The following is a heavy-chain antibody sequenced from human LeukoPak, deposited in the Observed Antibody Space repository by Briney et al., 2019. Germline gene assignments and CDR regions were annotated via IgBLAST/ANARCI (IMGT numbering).Heavy chain of an antibody. V-gene: IGHV4-39*01. CDR1: GGSISSSSYY. CDR2: IYYSGST. J-gene: IGHJ3*02. Sequence: PSETLSHTCTVSGGSISSSSYYWGWIRQPPGKGLEWIGSIYYSGSTYYNPSLKSRVTISVDTSKNQFSLKLSSVTAADTAVYYCASHTQGTVVVPAAITDSDAFDIWGQGTMVTVSS. D-gene: IGHD2-2*02. CDR3: ASHTQGTVVVPAAITDSDAFDI.